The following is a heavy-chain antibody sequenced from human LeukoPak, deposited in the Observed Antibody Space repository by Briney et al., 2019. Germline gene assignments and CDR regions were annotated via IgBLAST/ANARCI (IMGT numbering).Heavy chain of an antibody. Sequence: PSETLSLTCTVSGGSISSYYWSWIRQPPGKGLEWIGSIYHSGSTYYNPSLKSRVTISVDTSKNQFSLKLSSVTAADTAVYYCARALGYCSGGSCYEYNWFDPWGQGTLVTVSS. D-gene: IGHD2-15*01. V-gene: IGHV4-38-2*02. CDR3: ARALGYCSGGSCYEYNWFDP. J-gene: IGHJ5*02. CDR1: GGSISSYY. CDR2: IYHSGST.